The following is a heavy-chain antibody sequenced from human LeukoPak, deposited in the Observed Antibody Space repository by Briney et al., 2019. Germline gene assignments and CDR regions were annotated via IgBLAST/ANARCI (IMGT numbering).Heavy chain of an antibody. CDR2: IIPIFGTA. CDR3: ARAPDYGDYYYYYMDV. CDR1: GYTFTSYG. V-gene: IGHV1-69*05. J-gene: IGHJ6*03. Sequence: SVKVSCKASGYTFTSYGISWVRQAPGQGLEWMGRIIPIFGTANYAQKFQGRVTITTDESTSTAYMELSSLRSEDTAVYYCARAPDYGDYYYYYMDVWGKGTTVTVSS. D-gene: IGHD4-17*01.